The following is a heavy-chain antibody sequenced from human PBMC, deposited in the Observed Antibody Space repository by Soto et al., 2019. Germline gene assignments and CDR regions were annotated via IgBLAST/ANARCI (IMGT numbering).Heavy chain of an antibody. J-gene: IGHJ6*02. CDR2: FDPEDGET. CDR1: GYTLTELS. Sequence: ASVKVSCKVSGYTLTELSMHWVRQAPGKGLEWMGGFDPEDGETSYAQKFQGRVTMTEDTSTDTAYMELSSLRSEDTAVYYCATPYSSGWYGLYYGMDVWGQGTTVTVSS. CDR3: ATPYSSGWYGLYYGMDV. V-gene: IGHV1-24*01. D-gene: IGHD6-19*01.